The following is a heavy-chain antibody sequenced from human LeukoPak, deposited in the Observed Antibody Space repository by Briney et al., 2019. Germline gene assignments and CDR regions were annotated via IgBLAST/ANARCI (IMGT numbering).Heavy chain of an antibody. CDR2: IYTSGST. D-gene: IGHD6-13*01. V-gene: IGHV4-4*07. J-gene: IGHJ3*02. CDR3: ARDGSSWSHDAFDI. Sequence: PSETLSLTCTVSGGSISIYYWSWIGQPAGRGLEWLGRIYTSGSTNYNPSLKSRVTMSVDTSKDQFSLKLSSVTAADTAVYYCARDGSSWSHDAFDIWGQGTMVTVSS. CDR1: GGSISIYY.